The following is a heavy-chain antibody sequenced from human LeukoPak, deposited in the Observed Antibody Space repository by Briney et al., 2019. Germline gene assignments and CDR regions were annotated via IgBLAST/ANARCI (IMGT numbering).Heavy chain of an antibody. J-gene: IGHJ3*01. CDR2: VSTSSSYI. D-gene: IGHD5-24*01. V-gene: IGHV3-21*01. Sequence: EPGGSLRLSCAASGLTFSAYSMNWVRQAPGKGLEWLSSVSTSSSYIYYADSVKGRFTVSRDNAKYSLFLQMSSLRAEDTALYYCARDREMGTIRNGFDVWGQGTIVSVSS. CDR3: ARDREMGTIRNGFDV. CDR1: GLTFSAYS.